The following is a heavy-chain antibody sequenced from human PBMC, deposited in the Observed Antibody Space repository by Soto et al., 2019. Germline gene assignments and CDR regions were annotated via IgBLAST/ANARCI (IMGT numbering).Heavy chain of an antibody. D-gene: IGHD5-12*01. CDR1: GGSISSSSYY. CDR3: ASVRRGGYDSLRYYYGMDV. Sequence: QLQLQELGPGLVKPSETLSLTCTVSGGSISSSSYYWGWIRQPPGKGLEWIGSIYYSGSTYYNPSLKSRVTISVDTSKNQFSLKLSSVTAADTAVYYCASVRRGGYDSLRYYYGMDVWGQGTTVTVSS. J-gene: IGHJ6*02. V-gene: IGHV4-39*01. CDR2: IYYSGST.